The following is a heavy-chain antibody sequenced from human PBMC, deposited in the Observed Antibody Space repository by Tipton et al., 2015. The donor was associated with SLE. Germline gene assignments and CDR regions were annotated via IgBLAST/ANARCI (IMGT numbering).Heavy chain of an antibody. J-gene: IGHJ6*02. Sequence: TLSLTCSVSGFSVSSGYYWGWIRQPPGKGLEWIGTFYHSGTTYYSSSLKSRVTMSVDTSKNQLSLKLSSVTAADTAVYYCARDPGRYDFGPYGMDVWGQGTTVTVSS. V-gene: IGHV4-38-2*02. CDR2: FYHSGTT. CDR3: ARDPGRYDFGPYGMDV. D-gene: IGHD3-3*01. CDR1: GFSVSSGYY.